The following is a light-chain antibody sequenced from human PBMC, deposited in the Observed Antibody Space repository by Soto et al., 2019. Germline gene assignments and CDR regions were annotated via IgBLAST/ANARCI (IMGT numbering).Light chain of an antibody. CDR2: DAS. J-gene: IGKJ1*01. CDR1: QGIGKD. Sequence: AVQMTQSSSSLSASVVDTVTITFRASQGIGKDLAWFQQKPGKAPKLLIYDASSLESGVPQRFSGSGSGTEFTLTISSLQTDDFSTYYCQQYHSYWTFGQGTKVDI. V-gene: IGKV1-13*02. CDR3: QQYHSYWT.